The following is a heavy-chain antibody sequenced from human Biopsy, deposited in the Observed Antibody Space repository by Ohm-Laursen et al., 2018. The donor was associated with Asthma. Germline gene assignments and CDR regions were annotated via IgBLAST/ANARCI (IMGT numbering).Heavy chain of an antibody. Sequence: SETLSLTCIVSGVSIRSYDWTWIRLPPGKGLEYIGDVSHTGSTNYNHSLKSRVTMSLDTSKNQFSLRLTSVTPADTAVYYCARLADCSGGACYSYGWFDPWGHGTRVTVSS. D-gene: IGHD2-15*01. CDR1: GVSIRSYD. CDR3: ARLADCSGGACYSYGWFDP. J-gene: IGHJ5*02. CDR2: VSHTGST. V-gene: IGHV4-59*01.